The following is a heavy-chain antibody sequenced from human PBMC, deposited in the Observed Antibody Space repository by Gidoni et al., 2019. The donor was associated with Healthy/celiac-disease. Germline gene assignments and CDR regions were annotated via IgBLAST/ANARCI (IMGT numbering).Heavy chain of an antibody. CDR3: ARPFGGY. Sequence: QVQLQQWGAGLLKPPETLSLTCAVYGGSFSGYYWSWIRQPPGKWLEWIGEINHSGSTNYNPSLKSRVTISVDTSKNQFSLKLSSVTAADTAVYYCARPFGGYWGQGTLVTVSS. D-gene: IGHD3-10*01. CDR1: GGSFSGYY. CDR2: INHSGST. V-gene: IGHV4-34*01. J-gene: IGHJ4*02.